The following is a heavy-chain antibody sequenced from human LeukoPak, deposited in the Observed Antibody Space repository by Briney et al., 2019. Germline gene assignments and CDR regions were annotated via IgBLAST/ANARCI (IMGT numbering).Heavy chain of an antibody. D-gene: IGHD1-1*01. CDR2: IWYDGSNK. J-gene: IGHJ4*02. V-gene: IGHV3-33*01. Sequence: GRSLRLSCAASGFTFSSYGMHWVRQAPGKGLEWVAVIWYDGSNKYYADSVKGRFTISRDNSKNTLYLQMNSLRAEDTAVYYCARRQGTTLSFDYWGQGTLVTVSS. CDR3: ARRQGTTLSFDY. CDR1: GFTFSSYG.